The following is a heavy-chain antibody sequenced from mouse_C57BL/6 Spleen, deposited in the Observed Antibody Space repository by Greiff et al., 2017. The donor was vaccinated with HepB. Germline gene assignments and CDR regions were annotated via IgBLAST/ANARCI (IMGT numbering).Heavy chain of an antibody. V-gene: IGHV1-54*01. D-gene: IGHD2-5*01. J-gene: IGHJ4*01. CDR2: INPGSGGT. Sequence: VQLQQSGAELVRPGTSVKVSCKASGYAFTNYLIEWVKQRPGQGLEWIGVINPGSGGTNYNEKFKGKATLTADKSSSTAYMQLSSLTSEDSAVYFCARRTYSKAMDYWGQGTSVTVSS. CDR3: ARRTYSKAMDY. CDR1: GYAFTNYL.